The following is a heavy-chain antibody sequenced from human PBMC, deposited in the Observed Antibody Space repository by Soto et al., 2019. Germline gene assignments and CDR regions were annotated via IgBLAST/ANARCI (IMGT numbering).Heavy chain of an antibody. Sequence: PGGSLRLSCAASGFTFSSYGMHWVRQAPGKGLEWVAVIWYDGSNKYYADSVKGRFTISRDNSKNTLYLQMNSLRAEDTAVYYCARDRDSNPLGYYYGMDVWGQGTTVTVSS. CDR2: IWYDGSNK. D-gene: IGHD4-4*01. CDR3: ARDRDSNPLGYYYGMDV. CDR1: GFTFSSYG. V-gene: IGHV3-33*01. J-gene: IGHJ6*02.